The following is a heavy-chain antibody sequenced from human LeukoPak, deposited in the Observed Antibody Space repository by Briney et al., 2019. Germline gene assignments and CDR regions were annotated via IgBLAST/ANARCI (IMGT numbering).Heavy chain of an antibody. CDR1: GFTFSNAW. D-gene: IGHD2-21*02. J-gene: IGHJ1*01. CDR2: IKSKTDGGTT. CDR3: TTDPTLAYCGGDCYSSEH. Sequence: SGGSLRLSCAASGFTFSNAWMSWVRQAPGKGLEWVGRIKSKTDGGTTDYAAPVKGRFTISRDDSKNTLYLQMNSLKTEDTAVYYCTTDPTLAYCGGDCYSSEHWGQGTLVTVSS. V-gene: IGHV3-15*01.